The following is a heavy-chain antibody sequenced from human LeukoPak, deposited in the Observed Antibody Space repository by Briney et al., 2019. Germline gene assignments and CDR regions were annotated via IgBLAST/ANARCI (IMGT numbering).Heavy chain of an antibody. Sequence: PGGSLRLSCAASGFTFSSYGMSWVRQAPGKGLEWVSTISGRDSNTYYADSVKGRFTISRDNSKNTLYLHLNSLRAEDTAVYYCAKRSDYGGDANYFDYWGQGTPVTVSS. J-gene: IGHJ4*02. CDR2: ISGRDSNT. D-gene: IGHD4-23*01. V-gene: IGHV3-23*01. CDR1: GFTFSSYG. CDR3: AKRSDYGGDANYFDY.